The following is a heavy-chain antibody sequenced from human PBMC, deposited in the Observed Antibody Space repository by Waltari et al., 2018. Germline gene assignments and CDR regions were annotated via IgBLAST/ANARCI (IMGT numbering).Heavy chain of an antibody. CDR1: GGSISSYY. J-gene: IGHJ3*02. V-gene: IGHV4-59*01. CDR2: IYYSGST. CDR3: ARTDWGGSYSLGSFDI. D-gene: IGHD1-26*01. Sequence: QVQLQESGPGLVKPSETLSLTCTVSGGSISSYYWSWIRQPPGKGLEWIGYIYYSGSTNYNPALKSRVTISVDTSKNQFSLKLSSVTAADTAVYYCARTDWGGSYSLGSFDIWGQGTMVTVSS.